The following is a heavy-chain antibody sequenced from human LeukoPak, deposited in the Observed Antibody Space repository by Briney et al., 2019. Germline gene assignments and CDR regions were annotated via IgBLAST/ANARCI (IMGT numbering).Heavy chain of an antibody. CDR1: GYTFTSYG. D-gene: IGHD3-22*01. CDR2: IIPIFGTA. CDR3: ATTYYYDRWGRAFDI. Sequence: SVKVSCKASGYTFTSYGISWVRQAPGQGLEWMGGIIPIFGTAKYAQKFQGRVTITADESTSTAYMELSSLRSEDTAVYYCATTYYYDRWGRAFDIWGQGTMVTVSS. J-gene: IGHJ3*02. V-gene: IGHV1-69*13.